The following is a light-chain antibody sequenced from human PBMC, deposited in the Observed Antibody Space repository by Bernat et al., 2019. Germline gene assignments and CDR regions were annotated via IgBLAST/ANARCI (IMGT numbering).Light chain of an antibody. Sequence: SSELTQPPSVSVSPGQIARITCSGEKLGNKFTCWYQQKSGQSPVVLIYRDNIRPSGISERFSPSHSGNTATLTITGTQPTDEADYYCQAWDSSAGFFGGGTKLTVL. J-gene: IGLJ2*01. CDR3: QAWDSSAGF. CDR1: KLGNKF. CDR2: RDN. V-gene: IGLV3-1*01.